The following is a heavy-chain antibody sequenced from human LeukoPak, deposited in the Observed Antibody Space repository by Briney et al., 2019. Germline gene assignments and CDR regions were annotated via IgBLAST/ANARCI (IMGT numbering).Heavy chain of an antibody. D-gene: IGHD1-26*01. CDR3: ARWGNSGSQSGAFDI. V-gene: IGHV1-2*02. CDR2: INPKSGDT. Sequence: ASVKVSRKASGYTFTGYYLHWVRQAPGQGLEWMGWINPKSGDTNYAQNFQSRVTMTRDTSISTAYMELSRLTSDDTAVYYCARWGNSGSQSGAFDIWGHGTMVTVSS. J-gene: IGHJ3*02. CDR1: GYTFTGYY.